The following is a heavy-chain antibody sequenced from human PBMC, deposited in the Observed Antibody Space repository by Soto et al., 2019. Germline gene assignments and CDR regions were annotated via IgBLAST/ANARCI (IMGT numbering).Heavy chain of an antibody. V-gene: IGHV1-18*01. CDR1: GYTFTSYG. Sequence: QVQLVQSGAEVKKPGASVKVSCKASGYTFTSYGISWVRQAPGQGLEWMGWISAYNGNTNYAQKLQGRVTMTTDTSTSTAYMELRSLRSDDTAVYYCARGPPYCSSTSCSAVTGTRVGGWGQGTLVTVSS. CDR3: ARGPPYCSSTSCSAVTGTRVGG. CDR2: ISAYNGNT. D-gene: IGHD2-2*01. J-gene: IGHJ4*02.